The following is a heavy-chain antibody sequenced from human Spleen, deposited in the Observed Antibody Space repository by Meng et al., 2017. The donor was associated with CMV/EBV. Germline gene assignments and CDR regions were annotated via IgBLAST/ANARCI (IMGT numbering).Heavy chain of an antibody. Sequence: SETLSLTCTVSGYSISSGYYWGWIRQPPGKGLEWIGSIYHSGSTYYNPSLKSRVIISVDMSKNQFSLKLNSVTAADTAVYYCSTLTQWLVRPLDYWGQGTLVTVSS. J-gene: IGHJ4*02. CDR3: STLTQWLVRPLDY. CDR1: GYSISSGYY. D-gene: IGHD6-19*01. V-gene: IGHV4-38-2*02. CDR2: IYHSGST.